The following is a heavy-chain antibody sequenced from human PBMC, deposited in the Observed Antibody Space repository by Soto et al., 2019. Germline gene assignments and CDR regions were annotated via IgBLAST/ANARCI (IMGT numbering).Heavy chain of an antibody. CDR3: AKDRVTDYYDSSGPTDAFDI. D-gene: IGHD3-22*01. CDR1: GFTFSSYA. Sequence: GGSLRLSCAASGFTFSSYAMSWVRQAPGKGLEWVSASSGSGGSTYYADSVKGRFTISRDNSKNTLYLQMNSLRAEDTAVYYCAKDRVTDYYDSSGPTDAFDIWGQGTMVTVSS. V-gene: IGHV3-23*01. CDR2: SSGSGGST. J-gene: IGHJ3*02.